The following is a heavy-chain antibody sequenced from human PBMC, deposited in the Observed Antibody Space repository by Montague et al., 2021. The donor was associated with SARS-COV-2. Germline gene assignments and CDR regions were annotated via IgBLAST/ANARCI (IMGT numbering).Heavy chain of an antibody. CDR2: IYYSGNT. CDR1: GGSISSYN. CDR3: AGLQGDGSLYGMDV. Sequence: SETLSLTCTVSGGSISSYNWSWIRQPPGKGLECIGYIYYSGNTNYNPSLKSRVTISVDASKGQLSLKLSSVTAADTAVYYCAGLQGDGSLYGMDVWGQGTTVTVSS. J-gene: IGHJ6*02. V-gene: IGHV4-59*01. D-gene: IGHD5-24*01.